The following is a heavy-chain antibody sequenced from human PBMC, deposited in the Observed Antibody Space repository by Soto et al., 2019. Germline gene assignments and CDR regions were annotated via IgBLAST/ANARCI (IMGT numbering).Heavy chain of an antibody. CDR1: GGSISSGYYS. CDR3: ARDCGDRAGNNLGFGVQFFDS. J-gene: IGHJ4*02. V-gene: IGHV4-30-4*01. CDR2: IFNRGRT. Sequence: QVQLQESGPGLVKPSQTLSLTCIVSGGSISSGYYSWSWIRQPPGKGLEWIGYIFNRGRTYYNPSLRSRVIISVETSKNQFSLQLNSVTAADTAVYYCARDCGDRAGNNLGFGVQFFDSWGQGTLVTVSS. D-gene: IGHD2-21*01.